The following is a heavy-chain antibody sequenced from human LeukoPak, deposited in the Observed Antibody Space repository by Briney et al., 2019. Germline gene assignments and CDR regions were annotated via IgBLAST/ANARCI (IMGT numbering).Heavy chain of an antibody. V-gene: IGHV1-2*02. Sequence: ASVKVSCKASGYTFTGYYMHWVRQAPGQGLEWMGWINPNSGGTNYAQKFQGRVTMTRDTSISTAYMELSRLRSDDTAVYYCAREERILGYCSVGSCYPVNLVDYWGQGTLVTVSS. CDR2: INPNSGGT. D-gene: IGHD2-15*01. J-gene: IGHJ4*02. CDR1: GYTFTGYY. CDR3: AREERILGYCSVGSCYPVNLVDY.